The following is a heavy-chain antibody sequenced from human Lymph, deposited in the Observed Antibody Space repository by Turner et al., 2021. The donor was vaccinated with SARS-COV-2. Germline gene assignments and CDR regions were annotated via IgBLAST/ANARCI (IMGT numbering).Heavy chain of an antibody. Sequence: QVQLVQSGAEVKKPGSSVKVSCKASGGTFSSSAISWVRQAPGQGLEWMGVINPLLGIENYAQKFQGRVQITADKSTSPPYMGLSSLRSEDTGLYYGARIEAPGMGGGVYYYYYGMDVWGQGTTVTVSS. CDR2: INPLLGIE. D-gene: IGHD6-13*01. J-gene: IGHJ6*02. CDR3: ARIEAPGMGGGVYYYYYGMDV. CDR1: GGTFSSSA. V-gene: IGHV1-69*10.